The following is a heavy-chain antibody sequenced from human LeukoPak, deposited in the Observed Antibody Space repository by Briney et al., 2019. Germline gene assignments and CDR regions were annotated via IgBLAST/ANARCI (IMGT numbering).Heavy chain of an antibody. CDR1: GLTSNTYA. CDR3: AKHLGVNYYYSMDV. D-gene: IGHD2-8*01. V-gene: IGHV3-23*01. J-gene: IGHJ6*02. CDR2: ISGGGGST. Sequence: GGSLRLSCAASGLTSNTYAMSWVRQAPGKGLEWVSVISGGGGSTHYADSVKGRFTISRDNSKNMLYLQMNSLRAEDTAVYYCAKHLGVNYYYSMDVWGQGTTVTVSS.